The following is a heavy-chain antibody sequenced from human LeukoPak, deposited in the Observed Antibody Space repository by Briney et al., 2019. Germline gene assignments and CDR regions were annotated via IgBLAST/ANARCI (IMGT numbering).Heavy chain of an antibody. CDR3: ARDGEPYCSGGSCYVDY. V-gene: IGHV3-64*01. Sequence: GGSLRLSCAASGFTFSSYAMHWVRQAPGKGLEYVSAITSNGGRTYYANSVKGRFTISRDNSRNTLHLQMGSLRAEDMAVYYCARDGEPYCSGGSCYVDYWGQGTLVTVSS. CDR2: ITSNGGRT. J-gene: IGHJ4*02. CDR1: GFTFSSYA. D-gene: IGHD2-15*01.